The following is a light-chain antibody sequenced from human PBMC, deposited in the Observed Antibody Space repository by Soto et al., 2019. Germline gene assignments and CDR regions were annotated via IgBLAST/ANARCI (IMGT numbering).Light chain of an antibody. V-gene: IGLV1-40*01. J-gene: IGLJ2*01. CDR2: GNS. CDR1: SSNIGAGYD. CDR3: QSYDSSLSGSEVV. Sequence: QSVLTQPPSVSGAPGQRGTISCTGSSSNIGAGYDVHWYQQLPGTAPKLLIYGNSNRPSGVPDRFSGSKSGTSASLAITGLQAEDEADYYCQSYDSSLSGSEVVFGGGTKLTVL.